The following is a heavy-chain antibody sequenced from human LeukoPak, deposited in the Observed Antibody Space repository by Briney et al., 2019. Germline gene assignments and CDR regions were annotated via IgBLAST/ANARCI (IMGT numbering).Heavy chain of an antibody. V-gene: IGHV1-18*01. D-gene: IGHD2-2*02. CDR2: ISVYNGNT. Sequence: ASVKVSCKASGYTFTSYGISWVRQAPGQGLEWMGWISVYNGNTDYGQKLQGRITMTTDTSTSTAYMELRSLRSDDTAVYYCARGIGCSSTSCYKIPPVDYFDNWGQGTLVTVSS. CDR3: ARGIGCSSTSCYKIPPVDYFDN. J-gene: IGHJ4*02. CDR1: GYTFTSYG.